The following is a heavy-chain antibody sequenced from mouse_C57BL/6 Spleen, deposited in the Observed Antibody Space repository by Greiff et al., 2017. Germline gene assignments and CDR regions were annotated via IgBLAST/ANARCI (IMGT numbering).Heavy chain of an antibody. CDR3: ARVPAY. V-gene: IGHV3-6*01. Sequence: EVKLQESGPGLVKPSQSLSLSCSATGYSITSGYYWTWIRQFPGNKLECMGYIGYDGSNNYNPSLKNRISITRYTSKNQFFLKLNSVTTEDTATYYCARVPAYWGQGTLVTVSA. CDR1: GYSITSGYY. CDR2: IGYDGSN. J-gene: IGHJ3*01.